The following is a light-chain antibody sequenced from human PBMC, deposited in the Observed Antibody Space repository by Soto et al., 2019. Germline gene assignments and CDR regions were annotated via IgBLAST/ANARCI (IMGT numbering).Light chain of an antibody. CDR1: QSVSSSY. V-gene: IGKV3-15*01. CDR2: AAS. Sequence: EIVLTQSPGTLFLSPGERATLSCRASQSVSSSYLAWYQQKPGQAPRLLIYAASARATGIPARFSGSGSGTDFTLTISSLQSEDFAVYYCQQYNNWPYTFGQGTKVDIK. J-gene: IGKJ2*01. CDR3: QQYNNWPYT.